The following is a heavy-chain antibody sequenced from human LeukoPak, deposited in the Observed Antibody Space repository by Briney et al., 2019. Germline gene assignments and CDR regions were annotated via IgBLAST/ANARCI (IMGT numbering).Heavy chain of an antibody. Sequence: SESLSHTCNVFGGSISSSNYFWGWIRQPPGKGLEWIGEINHSGSTNYNPSLKSRVTISVDTSKNQFSLKLSSVTAADTAVYYCARGYSYGYFYWGQGTLVTVSS. D-gene: IGHD5-18*01. CDR2: INHSGST. CDR3: ARGYSYGYFY. J-gene: IGHJ4*02. V-gene: IGHV4-39*07. CDR1: GGSISSSNYF.